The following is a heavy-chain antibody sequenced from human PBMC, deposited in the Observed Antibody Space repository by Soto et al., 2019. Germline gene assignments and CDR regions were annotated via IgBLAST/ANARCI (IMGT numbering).Heavy chain of an antibody. Sequence: GGSLRLSCAASGFTFSSYAMHWVRQAPGKGLEWVAVISYDGSNKYYADSVKGRFTISRDNSKNTLYLQMNSLRAEDTAVYYCAREGYSSGRQEYYCDYWGQGTLVTVS. D-gene: IGHD6-19*01. V-gene: IGHV3-30-3*01. J-gene: IGHJ4*02. CDR1: GFTFSSYA. CDR2: ISYDGSNK. CDR3: AREGYSSGRQEYYCDY.